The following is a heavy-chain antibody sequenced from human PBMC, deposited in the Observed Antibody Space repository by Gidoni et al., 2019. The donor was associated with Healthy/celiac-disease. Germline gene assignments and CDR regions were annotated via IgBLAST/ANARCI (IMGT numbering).Heavy chain of an antibody. CDR1: GFTCSSYA. D-gene: IGHD2-15*01. J-gene: IGHJ4*02. Sequence: QVQLVESGGGVVQPGRSLRLSCAASGFTCSSYAMHWVRQAPGKGLEWVAVISYDGSNKYYADSVKGRFTISRDNSKNTLYLQMNSLRAEDTAVYYCARIPTGGVVAATYVDYWGQGTLVTVSS. V-gene: IGHV3-30-3*01. CDR2: ISYDGSNK. CDR3: ARIPTGGVVAATYVDY.